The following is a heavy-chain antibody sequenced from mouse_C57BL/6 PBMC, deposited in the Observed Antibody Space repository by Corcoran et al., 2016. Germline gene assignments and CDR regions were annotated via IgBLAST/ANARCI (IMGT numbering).Heavy chain of an antibody. CDR3: ARSLTVVATDYAMDY. CDR2: INTYSGVP. D-gene: IGHD1-1*01. CDR1: GYTFTTYG. Sequence: QIQLVQSGPELKKPGETVKISCKASGYTFTTYGMSWVKQAPGQGLKWMGWINTYSGVPTYADDFKGRFAFSLATSASTAYLQINNLKNEDTATYFCARSLTVVATDYAMDYGGQGTSVTVSS. J-gene: IGHJ4*01. V-gene: IGHV9-3*01.